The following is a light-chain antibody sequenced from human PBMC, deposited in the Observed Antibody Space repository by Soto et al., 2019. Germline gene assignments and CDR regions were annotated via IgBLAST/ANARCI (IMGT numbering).Light chain of an antibody. J-gene: IGLJ3*02. CDR2: EVS. CDR3: SSYTTRSIWV. CDR1: SSDVGSYDY. Sequence: QSALTQPASVSGSPGQSITISCTGTSSDVGSYDYVSWYLHHPGKAPKLMIYEVSNRPSGVSNRFSGSKSGNTASLTIAGRQAEDEADYYCSSYTTRSIWVFGGGTKLTVL. V-gene: IGLV2-14*01.